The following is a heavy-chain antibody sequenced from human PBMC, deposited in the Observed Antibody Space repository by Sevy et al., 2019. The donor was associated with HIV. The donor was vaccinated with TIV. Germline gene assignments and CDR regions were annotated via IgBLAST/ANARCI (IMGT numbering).Heavy chain of an antibody. CDR2: LCFGCGKI. J-gene: IGHJ4*02. V-gene: IGHV3-23*01. D-gene: IGHD2-2*01. Sequence: GGSLRLSCAASGFAFYDYSMSWIRQAPGKGLEWVATLCFGCGKINYANSVKGRFTISRDKSKNSFYLQMDNLRVEDTALYYCAREGCSRPHDYWGQGTRVTVSS. CDR3: AREGCSRPHDY. CDR1: GFAFYDYS.